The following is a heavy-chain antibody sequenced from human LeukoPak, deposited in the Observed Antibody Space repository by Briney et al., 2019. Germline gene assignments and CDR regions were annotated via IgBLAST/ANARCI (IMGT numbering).Heavy chain of an antibody. Sequence: PSETLSLTCTVSGGSISSSSYSWGWIRQPPGKGLEWIGSIYYPGNTYYNPSLKSRVTISVDTSKNQFSLKLSSVTAADTAVYYCARDFWSGRYWFDPWGQGTLVTVSS. CDR1: GGSISSSSYS. V-gene: IGHV4-39*07. J-gene: IGHJ5*02. CDR2: IYYPGNT. D-gene: IGHD3-3*01. CDR3: ARDFWSGRYWFDP.